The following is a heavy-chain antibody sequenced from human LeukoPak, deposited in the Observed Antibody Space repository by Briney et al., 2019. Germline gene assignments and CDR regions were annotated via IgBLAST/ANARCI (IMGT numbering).Heavy chain of an antibody. V-gene: IGHV4-34*01. CDR2: INHSGST. D-gene: IGHD2-2*01. Sequence: SETLSLTCAVYGGSFSGYYWSWIRQPPGKGLEWIGEINHSGSTNYNPSLKSRVTISVDTSKNQFSLKLSSVTAADTAVYYCARGVPAAIWALMNWFDPWGQGTLVTVSS. J-gene: IGHJ5*02. CDR1: GGSFSGYY. CDR3: ARGVPAAIWALMNWFDP.